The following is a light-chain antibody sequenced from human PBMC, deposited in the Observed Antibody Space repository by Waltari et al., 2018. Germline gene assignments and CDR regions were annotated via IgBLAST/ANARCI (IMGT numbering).Light chain of an antibody. CDR3: NSFTISHTHV. V-gene: IGLV2-18*02. CDR1: TSDFGTYER. Sequence: QSALTQPPSVSGSPGQSVTISCTGTTSDFGTYERVTWYQQTPGAAPKPIISDVSRRPSGFSNRFSGSKSGNTASLTISDLQADDEADYYCNSFTISHTHVFGTGTKVTVL. CDR2: DVS. J-gene: IGLJ1*01.